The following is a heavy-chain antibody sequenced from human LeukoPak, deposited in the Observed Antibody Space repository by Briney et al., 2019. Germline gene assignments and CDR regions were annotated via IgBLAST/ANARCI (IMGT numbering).Heavy chain of an antibody. CDR2: ISYDGSNK. J-gene: IGHJ3*02. Sequence: PGGSLRLSCAASGFTFSSYAMHWVRQAPGKGLEWVAVISYDGSNKYYADSVKGRFTISRDNSKNTLYLQMNSLRAEDTAVYYCAKDRIFIWGQGTMVTVSS. CDR3: AKDRIFI. CDR1: GFTFSSYA. V-gene: IGHV3-30-3*01.